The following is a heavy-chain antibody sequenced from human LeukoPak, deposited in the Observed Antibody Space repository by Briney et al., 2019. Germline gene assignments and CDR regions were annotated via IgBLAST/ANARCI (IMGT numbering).Heavy chain of an antibody. CDR2: IYSGGST. CDR3: ARQRDGYNDYPAYFDY. Sequence: PGGSLRLSCAASGFTVSSNYMSWVRQAPGKGLEWVSVIYSGGSTYYADSVKGRFTISRDNSKNTLYLQMNSLRAEDTAVYYCARQRDGYNDYPAYFDYWGQGTLVTVSS. J-gene: IGHJ4*02. CDR1: GFTVSSNY. V-gene: IGHV3-66*04. D-gene: IGHD5-24*01.